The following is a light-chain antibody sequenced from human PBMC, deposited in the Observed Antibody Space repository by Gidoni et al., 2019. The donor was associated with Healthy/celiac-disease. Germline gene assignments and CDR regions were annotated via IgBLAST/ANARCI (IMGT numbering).Light chain of an antibody. Sequence: IMLSPSPPTLSLSPGATATLSCRASQSFSSYLAWYQQKPGQAPRLLIYDASNRATGLPARFSGSGSGTDFTLTISSLEAEDVAVYYCQQRSNWPRAFGQXTKLEIK. CDR3: QQRSNWPRA. J-gene: IGKJ2*01. CDR1: QSFSSY. CDR2: DAS. V-gene: IGKV3-11*01.